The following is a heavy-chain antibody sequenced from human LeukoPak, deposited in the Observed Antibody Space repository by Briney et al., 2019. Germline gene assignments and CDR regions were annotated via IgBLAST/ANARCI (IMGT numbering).Heavy chain of an antibody. D-gene: IGHD3-10*01. J-gene: IGHJ4*02. CDR2: IYYSGST. Sequence: PSETLSLTCTVSGGSISSYYWSWIRQPPGKGLEWIGYIYYSGSTNYNPSLKSRVTISVDRSKNQFSLKLSSVTAADTAVYYCARGARYGSGSFDWGQGTLVTVSS. V-gene: IGHV4-59*12. CDR3: ARGARYGSGSFD. CDR1: GGSISSYY.